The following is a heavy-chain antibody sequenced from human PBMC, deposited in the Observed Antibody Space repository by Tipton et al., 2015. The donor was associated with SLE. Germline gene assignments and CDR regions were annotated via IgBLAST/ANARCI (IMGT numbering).Heavy chain of an antibody. CDR1: GFTFGDFA. D-gene: IGHD3-3*01. CDR2: ISYDGSYR. Sequence: RSLRLSCAASGFTFGDFAMHWVRQAPGKGLEWVAVISYDGSYRYYSDSVKGRFTISRDNSKNTLYVQMNSLRTEDTAVYYCARLGRDDFWSGHYAKVWGQGTLVSVSS. J-gene: IGHJ4*02. CDR3: ARLGRDDFWSGHYAKV. V-gene: IGHV3-30*04.